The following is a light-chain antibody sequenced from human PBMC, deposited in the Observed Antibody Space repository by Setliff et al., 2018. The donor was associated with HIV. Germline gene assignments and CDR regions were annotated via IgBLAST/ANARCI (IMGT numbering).Light chain of an antibody. Sequence: LTQPASVSGSPGQAITISCTGNNSDIGTYDLVSWYQQHPGRAPKLTIFEVKRRPSGVSNRFSGSKSGNTASLTISGLQAEDEATYFCSSYTGSDTFDVFGTGTKATV. V-gene: IGLV2-23*02. CDR1: NSDIGTYDL. J-gene: IGLJ1*01. CDR3: SSYTGSDTFDV. CDR2: EVK.